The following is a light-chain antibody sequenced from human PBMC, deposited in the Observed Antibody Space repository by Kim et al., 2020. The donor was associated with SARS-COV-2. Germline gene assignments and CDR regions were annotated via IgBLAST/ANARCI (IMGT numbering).Light chain of an antibody. CDR1: GGSIDDNY. V-gene: IGLV6-57*03. CDR3: QSYNRDNVL. Sequence: GKQVTTSCTRSGGSIDDNYVPWYQQRPGGVPTTVIYEDDQRPSGVSDRFSGSIDNSSNSASLTSSGLRTEDEADYYCQSYNRDNVLFGGGTQLTVL. CDR2: EDD. J-gene: IGLJ2*01.